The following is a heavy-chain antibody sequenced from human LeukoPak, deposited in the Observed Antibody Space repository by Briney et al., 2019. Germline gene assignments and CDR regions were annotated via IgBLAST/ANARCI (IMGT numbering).Heavy chain of an antibody. CDR1: GFTFSSYG. D-gene: IGHD3-16*01. V-gene: IGHV3-33*01. J-gene: IGHJ3*02. CDR3: ARDGAGESFDI. CDR2: IWYDGSNK. Sequence: GGSLRLSCAASGFTFSSYGMHWVRQAPGKGLEWVAIIWYDGSNKYYADSVKGRFTISRDNSKNTLYVQMDSLRAEDTAVYYCARDGAGESFDIWGQGTMVTVSS.